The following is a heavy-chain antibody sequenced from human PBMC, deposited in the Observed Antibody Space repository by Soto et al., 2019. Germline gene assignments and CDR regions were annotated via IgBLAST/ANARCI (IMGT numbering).Heavy chain of an antibody. J-gene: IGHJ6*02. Sequence: QVQLVQSGAEVKKPGSSVKVSCKASGGTFSSYTISWVRQAPGQGLEWMGRIIPILGIANYAQKFQGRVTXXAXKXKSTAYMELSSLRSEDTAVYYCAKQLWTNYYYGMDVWGQGTTVTVSS. CDR1: GGTFSSYT. CDR3: AKQLWTNYYYGMDV. CDR2: IIPILGIA. V-gene: IGHV1-69*02. D-gene: IGHD5-18*01.